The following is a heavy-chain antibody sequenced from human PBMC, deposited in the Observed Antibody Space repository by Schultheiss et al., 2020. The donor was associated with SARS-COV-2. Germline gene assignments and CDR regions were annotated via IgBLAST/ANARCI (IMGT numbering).Heavy chain of an antibody. CDR3: ARSGYYHGLAMDV. Sequence: SETQSLTCAVYGGSFSGYYWSWIRQPPGKGLEWIGYVFYSGSTYYKSSLKSRATISIDTSNNHFSLKLNSVTAADTAVYFCARSGYYHGLAMDVWGQGRTVTVSS. CDR1: GGSFSGYY. D-gene: IGHD3-22*01. J-gene: IGHJ6*02. CDR2: VFYSGST. V-gene: IGHV4-34*11.